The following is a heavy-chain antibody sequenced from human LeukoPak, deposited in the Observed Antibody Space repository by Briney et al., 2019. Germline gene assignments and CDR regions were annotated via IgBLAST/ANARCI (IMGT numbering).Heavy chain of an antibody. D-gene: IGHD4-11*01. CDR1: GFTFSSYA. J-gene: IGHJ4*02. CDR2: ISGSGGST. Sequence: GGSLRLPCAASGFTFSSYAMSWVRQAPGKGLEWVSGISGSGGSTYYADSVKGRFTISRDNSKNTLYLLMNSLRAEDTAVYYCARFVYSNYLAYWGQRTLVTVFS. CDR3: ARFVYSNYLAY. V-gene: IGHV3-23*01.